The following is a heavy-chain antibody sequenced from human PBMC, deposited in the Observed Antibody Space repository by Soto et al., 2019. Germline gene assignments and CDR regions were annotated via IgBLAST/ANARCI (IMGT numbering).Heavy chain of an antibody. D-gene: IGHD3-10*01. CDR1: GYTFTSYD. CDR3: TRGVRSPQAYGSGSYYNPHTYYFDY. Sequence: ASVKVSCKASGYTFTSYDSNWVRQATGQGLEWMGWMNPNSGNTGYAQKFQGRVTMTRNTSISTAYMELSSLRSEDTAVYYCTRGVRSPQAYGSGSYYNPHTYYFDYWGQGTLVTVSS. V-gene: IGHV1-8*01. J-gene: IGHJ4*02. CDR2: MNPNSGNT.